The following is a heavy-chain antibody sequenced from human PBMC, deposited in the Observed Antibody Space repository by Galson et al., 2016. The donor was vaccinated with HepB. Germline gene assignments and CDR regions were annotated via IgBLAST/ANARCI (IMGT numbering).Heavy chain of an antibody. CDR2: IKSKTDGGTT. CDR3: GTDRPLGAQSKPKCMDV. J-gene: IGHJ6*02. CDR1: GFTCSNAW. V-gene: IGHV3-15*01. D-gene: IGHD4/OR15-4a*01. Sequence: SLRLSCAASGFTCSNAWMRWVRQAPGKGLEWVGRIKSKTDGGTTEYAAPVKGRFTISRDDSKNTLYLQMNSLKTEDTAVYYRGTDRPLGAQSKPKCMDVWGQGTTVTVSS.